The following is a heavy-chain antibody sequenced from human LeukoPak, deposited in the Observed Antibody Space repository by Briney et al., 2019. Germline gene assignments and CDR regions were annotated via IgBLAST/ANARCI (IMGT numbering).Heavy chain of an antibody. V-gene: IGHV3-7*03. CDR3: ARERWDIAVAGTGYYYYYGMDV. D-gene: IGHD6-19*01. J-gene: IGHJ6*02. CDR2: INQDGSEK. CDR1: GFTFSSYW. Sequence: GGSLRLSCAGSGFTFSSYWMSWVRQAPGKGLEWVAKINQDGSEKDYVDSVEGRFRISRDNAKNSLYLQMNSLRAEDTAVYYCARERWDIAVAGTGYYYYYGMDVWGQGTTVTVSS.